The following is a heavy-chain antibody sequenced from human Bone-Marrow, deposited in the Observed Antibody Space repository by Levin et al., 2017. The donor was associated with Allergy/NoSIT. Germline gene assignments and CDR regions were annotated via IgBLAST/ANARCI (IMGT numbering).Heavy chain of an antibody. V-gene: IGHV3-7*01. J-gene: IGHJ5*02. Sequence: GGSLRLSCAGSGFTFGSFWMSWVRQAPGKGLEWVANIKQDGSEKYYVDSVKGRFTISRDNGKNSLYLLMNSLRAEDTAIYYCARDPDDSYGYRSSNWFDPWGQGTLVTVSS. D-gene: IGHD5-18*01. CDR2: IKQDGSEK. CDR3: ARDPDDSYGYRSSNWFDP. CDR1: GFTFGSFW.